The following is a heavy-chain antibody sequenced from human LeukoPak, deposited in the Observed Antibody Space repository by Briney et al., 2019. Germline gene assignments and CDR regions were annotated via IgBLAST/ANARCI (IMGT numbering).Heavy chain of an antibody. CDR2: INHSGST. CDR3: ARGPSVFTMVRGVIIFDY. CDR1: GGSFSGYY. Sequence: SETLSLTCAVYGGSFSGYYWSWIRQPPGKGLEWIGEINHSGSTNYNPSLTSRVTISVDTSKNQFSLKLSSVTAADTAVYYCARGPSVFTMVRGVIIFDYWGQGTLVTVSS. V-gene: IGHV4-34*01. J-gene: IGHJ4*02. D-gene: IGHD3-10*01.